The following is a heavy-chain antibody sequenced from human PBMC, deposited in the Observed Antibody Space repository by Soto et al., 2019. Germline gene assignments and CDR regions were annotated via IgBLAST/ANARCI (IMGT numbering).Heavy chain of an antibody. CDR2: IIPIFGTA. V-gene: IGHV1-69*13. D-gene: IGHD3-3*01. J-gene: IGHJ3*02. CDR3: AKSPGGYYSFDI. CDR1: GGTFSSYA. Sequence: EASVKVSCKASGGTFSSYAISWVRQAPGQGLEWMGGIIPIFGTANYAQKFQGRVTITADESTSTAYMGLSSLRAEDTAVYYCAKSPGGYYSFDIWGQGTMVTVS.